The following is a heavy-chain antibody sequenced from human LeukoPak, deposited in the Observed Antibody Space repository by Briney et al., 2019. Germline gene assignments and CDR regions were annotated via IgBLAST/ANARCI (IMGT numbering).Heavy chain of an antibody. CDR1: GFTFSSYS. J-gene: IGHJ3*02. V-gene: IGHV3-21*01. D-gene: IGHD2-15*01. CDR3: ARAPPTPNVSGGSCFNWRGQCAFDI. Sequence: GGSLRLSCAASGFTFSSYSMNWVRQAPGKGLEWVSSISSSSSYIYYADSVKGRFTISRDNAKNSLYLQMNSLRAEDTAVYYCARAPPTPNVSGGSCFNWRGQCAFDIWGQGTMVTVSS. CDR2: ISSSSSYI.